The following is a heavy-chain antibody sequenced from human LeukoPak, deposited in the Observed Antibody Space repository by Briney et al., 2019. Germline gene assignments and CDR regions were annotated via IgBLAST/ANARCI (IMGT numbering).Heavy chain of an antibody. Sequence: PSETLSLTCTVSGGPISSGDYYRSWIRQPPGKGLEWIGYIYYSGSTYYNPSLKSRVTISVDTSKNQFSLKLNSVTAADTAVYYCARGPNYVWGSYRYFDYWGQGTLVTVSS. CDR3: ARGPNYVWGSYRYFDY. CDR2: IYYSGST. D-gene: IGHD3-16*02. V-gene: IGHV4-30-4*01. CDR1: GGPISSGDYY. J-gene: IGHJ4*02.